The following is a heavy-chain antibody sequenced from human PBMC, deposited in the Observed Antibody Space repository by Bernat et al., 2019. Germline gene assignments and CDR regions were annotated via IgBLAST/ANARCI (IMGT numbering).Heavy chain of an antibody. J-gene: IGHJ4*02. Sequence: VQLVESGGGVVQPGRSLRLSCAASGFTFSNAWMNWVRQAPGKGLEWVGRIKSKAVGGTTDYAAPVKGRFTLSRDDSKNMVFLQMNSLRTEDTAVYYCTTQGSESYYDWGQGTLVTVSS. CDR2: IKSKAVGGTT. V-gene: IGHV3-15*07. CDR1: GFTFSNAW. CDR3: TTQGSESYYD. D-gene: IGHD3-10*01.